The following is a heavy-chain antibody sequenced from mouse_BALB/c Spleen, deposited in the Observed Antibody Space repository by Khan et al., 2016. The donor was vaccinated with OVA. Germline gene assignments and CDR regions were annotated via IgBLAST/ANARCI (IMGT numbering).Heavy chain of an antibody. Sequence: QVQLKQSGPGLVRPSQTLSITCTVSGFSLTTYGVHWVRQSPGKGLEWLGVIRSAGKTDYNVAFISRLSITKDNSKSQVFFKMNSLQADDTAMYYCARNSYMYDFTYWGQGTLVTVSA. J-gene: IGHJ3*01. V-gene: IGHV2-2*01. CDR1: GFSLTTYG. CDR2: IRSAGKT. CDR3: ARNSYMYDFTY. D-gene: IGHD2-14*01.